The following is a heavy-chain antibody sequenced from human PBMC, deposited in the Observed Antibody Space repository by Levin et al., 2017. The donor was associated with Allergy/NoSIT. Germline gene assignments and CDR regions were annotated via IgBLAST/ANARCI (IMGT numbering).Heavy chain of an antibody. CDR2: ISYDGSNK. V-gene: IGHV3-30*18. J-gene: IGHJ4*02. CDR1: GFTFSSYG. D-gene: IGHD2-21*02. CDR3: VKDEFAYCGGDCYSLGY. Sequence: LSLTCAASGFTFSSYGMHWVRQAPGKGLEWVAVISYDGSNKYYADSVKGRFTISRDNSKNTLYLQMNSLRAEDTAVYFCVKDEFAYCGGDCYSLGYWGQGTLVTVSS.